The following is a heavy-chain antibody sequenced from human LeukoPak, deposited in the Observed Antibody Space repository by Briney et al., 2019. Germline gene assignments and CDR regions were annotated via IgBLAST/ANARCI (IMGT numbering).Heavy chain of an antibody. V-gene: IGHV3-53*01. CDR2: IYSGGST. J-gene: IGHJ4*02. Sequence: GGSLRLSCAASGFTVSSNYMSWVRQAPGKGLEWVSVIYSGGSTYYADSVKGRFTISRDNSKNTLYLQMNSLRAEDTAVYYCASGGYSGSYVGYDYWGQGTLVTVSS. D-gene: IGHD1-26*01. CDR3: ASGGYSGSYVGYDY. CDR1: GFTVSSNY.